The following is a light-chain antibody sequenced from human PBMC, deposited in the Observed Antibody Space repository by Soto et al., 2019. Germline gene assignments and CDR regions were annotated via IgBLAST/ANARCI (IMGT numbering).Light chain of an antibody. CDR1: QSISRW. V-gene: IGKV1-5*01. CDR3: QLYNNFPLT. CDR2: AAS. J-gene: IGKJ4*01. Sequence: IKMTNSLAILSAAERDTVSIPRRASQSISRWLAWYQQKPGKAPKLLIYAASSLQSGVPSRFSGSESGTEFTLTIIGLHAEDCATYYCQLYNNFPLTFGGGTKVDIK.